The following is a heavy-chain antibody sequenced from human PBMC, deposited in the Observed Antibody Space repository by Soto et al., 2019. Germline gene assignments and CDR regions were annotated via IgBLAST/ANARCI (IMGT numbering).Heavy chain of an antibody. CDR1: GGSISSYY. J-gene: IGHJ4*02. Sequence: QVQLQESGPGLVKPSETLSLTCTVSGGSISSYYWSWIRQPPGKGLEWIGYIYSSGSTNYNPSLTSRVNISVDTSKNRFSLMLSSVTAADTAVYYCSRRDSSGYYLYWGQVTLVTVSS. D-gene: IGHD3-22*01. CDR3: SRRDSSGYYLY. CDR2: IYSSGST. V-gene: IGHV4-59*08.